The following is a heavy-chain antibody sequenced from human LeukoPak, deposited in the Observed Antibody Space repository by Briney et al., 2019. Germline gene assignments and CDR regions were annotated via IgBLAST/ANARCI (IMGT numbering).Heavy chain of an antibody. V-gene: IGHV4-59*01. Sequence: PSETLSLTCTVSGGSISSYYWRWIRQPPGKGLEWIGDIYYSGSTNYNPSLKSRVTISVDTSKNQYSLKLSSVTAADTAVYYCARALIPGIAAAGTEFDYWGQGTLVSVSS. CDR1: GGSISSYY. CDR2: IYYSGST. D-gene: IGHD6-13*01. CDR3: ARALIPGIAAAGTEFDY. J-gene: IGHJ4*02.